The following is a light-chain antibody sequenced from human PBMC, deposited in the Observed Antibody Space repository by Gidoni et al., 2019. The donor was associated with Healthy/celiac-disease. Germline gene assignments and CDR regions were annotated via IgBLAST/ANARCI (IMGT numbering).Light chain of an antibody. Sequence: DIVMTQSPDSLAVSLGERATINCKSSQSVLYSSNNKNYLAWYQQKPGQPPKLLIYWASTRETGVPGRFSGSGSGTDFTLTISSMQAEDVAVYDCQQYYRTWWTFXXXTKVEIK. CDR3: QQYYRTWWT. CDR1: QSVLYSSNNKNY. V-gene: IGKV4-1*01. CDR2: WAS. J-gene: IGKJ1*01.